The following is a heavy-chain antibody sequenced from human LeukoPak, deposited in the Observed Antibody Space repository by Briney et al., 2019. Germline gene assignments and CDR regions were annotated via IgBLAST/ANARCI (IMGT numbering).Heavy chain of an antibody. Sequence: GGSLRLSCAASGFTFSSYSMNWVRQAPGKGLEWVSFISSSRSYIYYADSVKGRFTISRDNAKNSLYLQMNSLRAEDTAVYYCARPRGCGTSRCNNFDYWGQGTLVTVSS. D-gene: IGHD2-21*01. CDR1: GFTFSSYS. CDR3: ARPRGCGTSRCNNFDY. J-gene: IGHJ4*02. V-gene: IGHV3-21*01. CDR2: ISSSRSYI.